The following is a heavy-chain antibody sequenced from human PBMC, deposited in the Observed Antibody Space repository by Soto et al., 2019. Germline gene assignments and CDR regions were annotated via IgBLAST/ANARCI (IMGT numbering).Heavy chain of an antibody. CDR2: IIPIFGTA. Sequence: GASVKVSCKASGGTFSSYAISWVRQAPGQGLEWMGGIIPIFGTANYAQKFQGRVTITADESTSTAYMELSSLRSEDTAVYYCATSKEWELLWRSPTPQGVDYWGQGTLVTVSA. CDR1: GGTFSSYA. D-gene: IGHD1-26*01. J-gene: IGHJ4*02. V-gene: IGHV1-69*13. CDR3: ATSKEWELLWRSPTPQGVDY.